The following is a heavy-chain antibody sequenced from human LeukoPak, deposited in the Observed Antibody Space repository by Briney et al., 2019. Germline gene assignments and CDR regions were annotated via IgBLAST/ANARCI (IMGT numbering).Heavy chain of an antibody. V-gene: IGHV3-21*01. J-gene: IGHJ3*02. D-gene: IGHD1-26*01. CDR3: ARSGDVGAFDI. Sequence: PGGSLRLSCAASGFTFSTYSMNWVRQAPGKGLEWVSSISSSSSYIYYADSVKGRFTISRDNAKNSLYLQMNSLRAEDTAVYYCARSGDVGAFDIWGQGTMVTVSS. CDR1: GFTFSTYS. CDR2: ISSSSSYI.